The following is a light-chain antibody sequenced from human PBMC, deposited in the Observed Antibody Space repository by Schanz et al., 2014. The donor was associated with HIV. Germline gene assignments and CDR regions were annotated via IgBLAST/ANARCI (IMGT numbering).Light chain of an antibody. CDR3: QQYSDWPPST. J-gene: IGKJ2*01. CDR1: QSISNN. Sequence: EIVMTQSPGTLSVSPGERATLSCRASQSISNNLAWYQHKPGQAPRLLIYGAFTRATGIPVRFSGSGSGTDFTLTISGLQSEDFAVYYCQQYSDWPPSTFGQGTKLEIK. CDR2: GAF. V-gene: IGKV3-15*01.